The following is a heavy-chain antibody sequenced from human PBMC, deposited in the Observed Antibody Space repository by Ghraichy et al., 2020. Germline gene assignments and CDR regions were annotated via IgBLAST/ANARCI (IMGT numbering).Heavy chain of an antibody. CDR2: ISSSGITI. J-gene: IGHJ4*02. CDR1: GFIFSSFS. Sequence: GGSLRLSCAASGFIFSSFSMSWVRQAPGKGLEWVSYISSSGITIYYADSVKGRFTISRDNAKDSLYLQMNSLRDEDTAVYFCARDRQRFSVAPMGLDYWGQGTLVTVSS. V-gene: IGHV3-48*02. D-gene: IGHD3-10*01. CDR3: ARDRQRFSVAPMGLDY.